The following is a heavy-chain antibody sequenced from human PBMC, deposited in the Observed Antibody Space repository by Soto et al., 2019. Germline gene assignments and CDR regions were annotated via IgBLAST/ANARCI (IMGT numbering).Heavy chain of an antibody. D-gene: IGHD2-15*01. CDR2: IYYSGST. CDR3: AGVSSFGHCCGCSCYFDY. J-gene: IGHJ4*02. CDR1: GGSISSGGYY. V-gene: IGHV4-31*03. Sequence: QVQLQESGPGLVKPSQTLSLTCTVSGGSISSGGYYWSWIRQHPGKGLEWIGYIYYSGSTYYNPYLKSRVTISVEPSKNQFSLKLSSVAAADTAVYYWAGVSSFGHCCGCSCYFDYWGQGTLVTVSS.